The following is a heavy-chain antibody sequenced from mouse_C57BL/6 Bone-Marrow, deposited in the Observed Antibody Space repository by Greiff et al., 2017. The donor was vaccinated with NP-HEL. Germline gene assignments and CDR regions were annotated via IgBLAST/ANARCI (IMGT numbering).Heavy chain of an antibody. CDR3: ARRVVANFDY. J-gene: IGHJ2*01. CDR2: IDPSDSYT. Sequence: VQLQQPGAELVKPGASVKLSCKASGYTFTSYWMQWVKQRPGQGLEWIGEIDPSDSYTNYNQKFKGKATLTVDTSSSTAYMQLSSLTSEDSAVYYCARRVVANFDYWGQGTTLTVSS. V-gene: IGHV1-50*01. D-gene: IGHD1-1*01. CDR1: GYTFTSYW.